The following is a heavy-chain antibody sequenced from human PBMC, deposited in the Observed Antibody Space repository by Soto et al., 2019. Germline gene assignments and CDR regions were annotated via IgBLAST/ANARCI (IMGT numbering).Heavy chain of an antibody. CDR1: GYTFTSYD. CDR3: AREVHGRYVDWYKGVNYYYYYYMDV. J-gene: IGHJ6*03. D-gene: IGHD3-9*01. Sequence: QVQLVQSGAEVKKPGASVKVSCKASGYTFTSYDINWVRQATGQGLEWMGWMNPNSGNTGYAQKFQGRVTMTRNTSLSTAYMELSSLRSEDTAVYYCAREVHGRYVDWYKGVNYYYYYYMDVWGKGTTVTVSS. V-gene: IGHV1-8*01. CDR2: MNPNSGNT.